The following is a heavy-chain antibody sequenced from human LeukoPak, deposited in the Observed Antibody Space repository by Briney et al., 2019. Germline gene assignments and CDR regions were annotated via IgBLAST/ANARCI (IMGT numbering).Heavy chain of an antibody. V-gene: IGHV3-23*01. J-gene: IGHJ6*03. CDR2: ISGSGGST. CDR3: AKDSGYDSSYYYYMDV. D-gene: IGHD5-12*01. CDR1: GFTFSSYA. Sequence: GGSLRLSCAASGFTFSSYAMSWVRQAPGKGLEWVSVISGSGGSTYYADSVKGRFTISRDNSKNTLYLQMNSLRAEDTAVYYCAKDSGYDSSYYYYMDVWGKGTTVTVSS.